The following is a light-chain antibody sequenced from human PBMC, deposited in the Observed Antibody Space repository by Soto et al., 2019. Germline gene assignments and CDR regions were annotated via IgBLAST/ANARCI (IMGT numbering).Light chain of an antibody. CDR1: QTINTN. J-gene: IGKJ2*01. CDR2: RAS. Sequence: EMVMTQSPATLSVSPGERATLSCRASQTINTNLAWYQQKPGQGPRLLIYRASTRATGIPARFSGSGSGTEFTLTIGSLQSEDSALYYCQQYNNWPLYTFGQGTKLEIK. CDR3: QQYNNWPLYT. V-gene: IGKV3-15*01.